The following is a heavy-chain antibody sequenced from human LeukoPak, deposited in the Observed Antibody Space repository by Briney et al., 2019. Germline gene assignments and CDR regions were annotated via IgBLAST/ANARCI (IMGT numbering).Heavy chain of an antibody. CDR3: ARDKIVGATKLDY. Sequence: GGSLRLSCAASGFTFSSYWMSWVRQAPGKGLEWVANIKEDGSEKRYVDSVKGRFTISRDNAKNSLYLPMNSLRAEDTAVYYCARDKIVGATKLDYWGQGTLVTVSS. V-gene: IGHV3-7*01. J-gene: IGHJ4*02. CDR1: GFTFSSYW. CDR2: IKEDGSEK. D-gene: IGHD1-26*01.